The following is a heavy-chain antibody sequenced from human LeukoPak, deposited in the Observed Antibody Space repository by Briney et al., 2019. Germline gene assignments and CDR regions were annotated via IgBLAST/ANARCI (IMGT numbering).Heavy chain of an antibody. CDR3: ARGSGDSNYDYYYYGMDV. D-gene: IGHD4-11*01. J-gene: IGHJ6*02. CDR1: GFTFSSYG. Sequence: PGESLRLSCAASGFTFSSYGMHWVRQAPGKGLEWVAVIWYDGSNKYYADSVKGRFTISRDNSKNTLYLQMNSLRAEDTAVYYCARGSGDSNYDYYYYGMDVWGQGTTVTVSS. V-gene: IGHV3-33*01. CDR2: IWYDGSNK.